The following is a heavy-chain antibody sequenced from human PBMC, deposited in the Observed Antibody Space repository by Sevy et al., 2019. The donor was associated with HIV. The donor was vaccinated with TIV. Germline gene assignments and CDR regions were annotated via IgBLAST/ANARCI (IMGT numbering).Heavy chain of an antibody. CDR2: IKVDGSEK. CDR3: ARDCSSTSCLWGLDV. J-gene: IGHJ6*02. D-gene: IGHD2-2*01. V-gene: IGHV3-7*03. CDR1: GFTFRSYW. Sequence: GGSLRLSCAVSGFTFRSYWMSWVRQAPGKGLEWVAHIKVDGSEKYHVDSVKGRFTISEDNAKNSLFLQMNSLRVEDTAVYYCARDCSSTSCLWGLDVWGQGTAVTVSS.